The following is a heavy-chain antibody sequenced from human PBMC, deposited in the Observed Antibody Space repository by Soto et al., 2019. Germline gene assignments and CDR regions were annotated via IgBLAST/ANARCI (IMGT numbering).Heavy chain of an antibody. J-gene: IGHJ4*01. Sequence: GESLKISCEGSGYTFTYYWIGWVRQMPGKGLEWMGVTYPFDSDTRYSPSFQGRVTISAVQSTNTAYLELSRLQASDTAIYYCGRNYRGDITGIEYWGQGTLVTVSS. CDR1: GYTFTYYW. CDR3: GRNYRGDITGIEY. V-gene: IGHV5-51*01. D-gene: IGHD3-10*01. CDR2: TYPFDSDT.